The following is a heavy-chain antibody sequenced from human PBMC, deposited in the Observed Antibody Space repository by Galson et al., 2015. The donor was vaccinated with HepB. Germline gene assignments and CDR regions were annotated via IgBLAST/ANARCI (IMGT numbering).Heavy chain of an antibody. CDR2: IDPNGDYT. D-gene: IGHD2/OR15-2a*01. Sequence: SLRLSCAASGFTFRNYAMHWARQAPGKGLEYVSAIDPNGDYTYYADSVKGRFTISRDNSRNTLDLQMSSLTSEDTAVYYCVKDPNISYFDYWGQGALVTVSS. CDR3: VKDPNISYFDY. V-gene: IGHV3-64D*06. J-gene: IGHJ4*02. CDR1: GFTFRNYA.